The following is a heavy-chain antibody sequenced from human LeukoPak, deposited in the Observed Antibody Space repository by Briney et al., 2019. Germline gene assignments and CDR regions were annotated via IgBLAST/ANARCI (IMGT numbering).Heavy chain of an antibody. Sequence: GGSLRLSCAASGFTVSSNYMSWVRQAPGKGLEWVSFISSSSSTIYYADSVKGRFTISRDNAKNSLYLQMNSLRAEDTAVYYCTRVHGGYPFDSWGQGTLVTVSS. V-gene: IGHV3-48*01. CDR1: GFTVSSNY. D-gene: IGHD2-15*01. CDR3: TRVHGGYPFDS. J-gene: IGHJ4*02. CDR2: ISSSSSTI.